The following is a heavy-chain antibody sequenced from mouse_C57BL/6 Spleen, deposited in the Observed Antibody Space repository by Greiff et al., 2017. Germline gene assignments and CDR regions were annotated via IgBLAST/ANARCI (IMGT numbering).Heavy chain of an antibody. CDR1: GYTFTSYW. V-gene: IGHV1-55*01. D-gene: IGHD1-1*01. CDR2: IYPGSGST. Sequence: VQLQQSGAELVKPGASVKMSCKASGYTFTSYWITWVKQRPGQGLEWIGDIYPGSGSTNYNEKFKSKATLTVDTSSSTAYMQLSSLTSEDSAVYYCARSGYYGSSHAMDYWGQGTSVTVSS. J-gene: IGHJ4*01. CDR3: ARSGYYGSSHAMDY.